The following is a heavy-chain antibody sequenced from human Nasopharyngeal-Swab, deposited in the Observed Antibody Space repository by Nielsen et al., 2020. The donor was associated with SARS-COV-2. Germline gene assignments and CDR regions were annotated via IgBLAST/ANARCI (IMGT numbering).Heavy chain of an antibody. D-gene: IGHD6-13*01. J-gene: IGHJ3*02. Sequence: ASVKVSCKASGYTFTSYEINWVRQATGQGLEWMGRMNPNSGNTVYAQKFQGRVTMTRNTSTSTAYVELSSLRSADTDVYYCEGAGYSSSWHVSDAFDIWGQGTMVTVSS. CDR1: GYTFTSYE. CDR2: MNPNSGNT. V-gene: IGHV1-8*01. CDR3: EGAGYSSSWHVSDAFDI.